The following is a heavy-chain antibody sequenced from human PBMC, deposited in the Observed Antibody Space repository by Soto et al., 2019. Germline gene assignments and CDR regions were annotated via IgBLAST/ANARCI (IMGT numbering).Heavy chain of an antibody. D-gene: IGHD3-3*01. J-gene: IGHJ4*02. CDR2: ISAYNGNT. CDR1: GYTFTSYG. CDR3: ARNQYYDFWSGYYPKPFDY. Sequence: ASVKVSCKASGYTFTSYGISWVRQAPGQWLEWMGWISAYNGNTNYAQKLQGRVTMTTDTSTSTAYMELRSLRSDDTAVYYCARNQYYDFWSGYYPKPFDYWGQGTLVTVSS. V-gene: IGHV1-18*01.